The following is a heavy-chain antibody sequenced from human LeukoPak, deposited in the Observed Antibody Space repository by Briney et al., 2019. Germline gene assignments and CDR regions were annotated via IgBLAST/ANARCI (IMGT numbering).Heavy chain of an antibody. D-gene: IGHD3-22*01. Sequence: ASVKVSCKASGYTFTSSGISWARQAPGQGLEWMGWISAYNGNSNYAQKPQGRVTMTTDTSTSTAYMELRSLRSDDTAVYYCARSRYYDSSGHLDYWGQGTLVTVSS. CDR1: GYTFTSSG. CDR2: ISAYNGNS. J-gene: IGHJ4*02. V-gene: IGHV1-18*01. CDR3: ARSRYYDSSGHLDY.